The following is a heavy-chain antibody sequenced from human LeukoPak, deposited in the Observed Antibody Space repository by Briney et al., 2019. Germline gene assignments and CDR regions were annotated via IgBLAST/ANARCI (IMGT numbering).Heavy chain of an antibody. CDR2: IYYSGST. J-gene: IGHJ4*02. V-gene: IGHV4-59*08. D-gene: IGHD3-22*01. CDR1: GDSISSYY. CDR3: ARHRTMILDY. Sequence: SETLSLTCTVSGDSISSYYWSWIRQPPGKGLEWIGYIYYSGSTSYNPSLKSRVTISVDTSKNQFSLKLSSVTAADTAVYYYARHRTMILDYWGQGTLVTVSS.